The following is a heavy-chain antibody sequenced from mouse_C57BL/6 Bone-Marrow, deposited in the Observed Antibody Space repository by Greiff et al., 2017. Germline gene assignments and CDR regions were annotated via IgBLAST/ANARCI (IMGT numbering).Heavy chain of an antibody. CDR2: IDPSDSET. D-gene: IGHD1-1*01. CDR1: GYTFTSYW. CDR3: ARALYYYGSSCRYLDV. Sequence: QVQLQQPGAELVRPGSSVKLSCKASGYTFTSYWMHWVKQRPIQGLEWIGNIDPSDSETHYNQKFKDKATLTVDKSSSTAYMQLSSLTSEDSAVYYCARALYYYGSSCRYLDVWGTGTTVTVSS. V-gene: IGHV1-52*01. J-gene: IGHJ1*03.